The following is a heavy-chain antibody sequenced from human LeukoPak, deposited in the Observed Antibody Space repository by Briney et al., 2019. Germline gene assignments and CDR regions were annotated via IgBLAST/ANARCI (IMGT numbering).Heavy chain of an antibody. CDR2: INHSGST. D-gene: IGHD4-11*01. CDR3: ARQARSYSNYVDY. Sequence: PSETLSLTCAVYGGSFSGYFWSWIRQPPGKGLEWIGEINHSGSTNYNPSLKSRVTISVDTSKNQFSLKLSSVTAADTAVYYCARQARSYSNYVDYWGQGTLVTVSS. J-gene: IGHJ4*02. CDR1: GGSFSGYF. V-gene: IGHV4-34*01.